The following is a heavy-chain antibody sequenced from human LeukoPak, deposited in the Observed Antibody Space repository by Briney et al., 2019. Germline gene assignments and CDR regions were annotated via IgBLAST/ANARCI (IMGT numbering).Heavy chain of an antibody. CDR3: ASFRSVAGFDY. V-gene: IGHV6-1*01. CDR1: GDSVSSNSTA. J-gene: IGHJ4*02. Sequence: SQTLSLTCAISGDSVSSNSTAWNWIRQSPSGGLEWLGGTYYRSKWFSDYAVSVKSRITINPDTSKNQFSLQLNSVSPEDTAVYYCASFRSVAGFDYWGQGTLVTVSS. CDR2: TYYRSKWFS.